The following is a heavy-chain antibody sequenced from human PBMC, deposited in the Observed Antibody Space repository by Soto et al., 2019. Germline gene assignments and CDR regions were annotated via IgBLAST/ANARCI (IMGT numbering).Heavy chain of an antibody. V-gene: IGHV3-30-3*01. CDR3: ARSKRGYSYGFYYSYGMDV. J-gene: IGHJ6*02. D-gene: IGHD5-18*01. Sequence: QVQLVESGGGVVQPGRSLRLSCAASGFTFSSYAMHWVRQAPGKGLEWVAVISYDGSNKYYADSVKGRFTISRDNSKNTLYLQMNSVRAEDTAVYYCARSKRGYSYGFYYSYGMDVWGQGTTVTVSS. CDR1: GFTFSSYA. CDR2: ISYDGSNK.